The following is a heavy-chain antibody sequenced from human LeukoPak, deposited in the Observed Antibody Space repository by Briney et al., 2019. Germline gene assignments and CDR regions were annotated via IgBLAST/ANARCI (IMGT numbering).Heavy chain of an antibody. CDR3: ARRGGSGRAFDY. CDR1: GASISGGTYY. J-gene: IGHJ4*02. D-gene: IGHD1-26*01. Sequence: PSETLSITCSVSGASISGGTYYWGWIRQPPGKGLEWIGSIYYTGSTYDNPSLKSRVTISVDTSNNQFSLKLSSVTAADTAVYYCARRGGSGRAFDYWGQGTLVTVSS. CDR2: IYYTGST. V-gene: IGHV4-39*01.